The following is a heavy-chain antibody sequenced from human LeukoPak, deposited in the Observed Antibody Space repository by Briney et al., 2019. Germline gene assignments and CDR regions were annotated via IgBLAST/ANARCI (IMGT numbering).Heavy chain of an antibody. CDR1: GFTFSSYS. J-gene: IGHJ4*02. V-gene: IGHV3-48*04. Sequence: GGSLRLSCAASGFTFSSYSMNWVRKAPGKGLEWVSYISSSSSTIYYADSVKGRFTISRDNAKNSLYLQMNSLRAEDTAVYYCAKEEPLLAFDYWGQGTLVTVSS. CDR2: ISSSSSTI. CDR3: AKEEPLLAFDY.